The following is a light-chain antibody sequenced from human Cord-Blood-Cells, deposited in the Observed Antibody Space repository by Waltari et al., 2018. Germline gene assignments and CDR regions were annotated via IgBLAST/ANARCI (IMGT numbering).Light chain of an antibody. Sequence: QSVLTQHPSASGTPGPRVTLPCSGSSSTIGSNYVYWYQQLPGPAPKLLIYRQNQRPSGVPDLFSGSRSGTSASLAISGLRSEDEADYYCAAWDYSLSVVFGGGTKLTVL. V-gene: IGLV1-47*01. CDR3: AAWDYSLSVV. J-gene: IGLJ2*01. CDR1: SSTIGSNY. CDR2: RQN.